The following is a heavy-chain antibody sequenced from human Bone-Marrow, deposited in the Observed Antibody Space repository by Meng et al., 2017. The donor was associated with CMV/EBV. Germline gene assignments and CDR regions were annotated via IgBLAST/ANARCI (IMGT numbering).Heavy chain of an antibody. CDR1: GFTFSSYA. J-gene: IGHJ4*02. CDR3: AKDPAVGITTSYY. V-gene: IGHV3-23*01. D-gene: IGHD3-22*01. CDR2: ISGSGGST. Sequence: GESLKISCAASGFTFSSYAMSWVRQAPGKGLEWVSAISGSGGSTYYADSVKGRFTISRDNSKNTLYLQMNSLRAEDTAVYYCAKDPAVGITTSYYWGQGTLVTVSS.